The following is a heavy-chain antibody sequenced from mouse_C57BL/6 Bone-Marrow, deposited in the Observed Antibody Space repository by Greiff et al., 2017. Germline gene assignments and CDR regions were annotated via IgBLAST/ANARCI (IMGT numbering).Heavy chain of an antibody. CDR2: IYPGSGNT. CDR1: GYTFTDYY. CDR3: ARGDYGSIYWYFDV. V-gene: IGHV1-76*01. Sequence: VQLQQSGAELVRPGASVKLSCKASGYTFTDYYINWVQQRPGQGLEWIARIYPGSGNTYYTEKVKGKATLTAEKSSSTAYMQISSLTSEDSAVYFCARGDYGSIYWYFDVWGAGTTVTVSS. D-gene: IGHD1-1*01. J-gene: IGHJ1*01.